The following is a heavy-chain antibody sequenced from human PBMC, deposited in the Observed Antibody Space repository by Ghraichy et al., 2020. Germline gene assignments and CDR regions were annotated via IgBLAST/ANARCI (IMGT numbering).Heavy chain of an antibody. V-gene: IGHV3-9*01. CDR1: GFTFDDYA. J-gene: IGHJ6*03. Sequence: SLNISCAASGFTFDDYAMHWVRQAPGKGLEWVSGISWNSGSIGYADSVKGRFTISRDNAKNSLYLQMNSLRAEDTALYYCAKGPSAVGSYDSSGYPYYYYYMDVWGKGTTVTVSS. D-gene: IGHD3-22*01. CDR3: AKGPSAVGSYDSSGYPYYYYYMDV. CDR2: ISWNSGSI.